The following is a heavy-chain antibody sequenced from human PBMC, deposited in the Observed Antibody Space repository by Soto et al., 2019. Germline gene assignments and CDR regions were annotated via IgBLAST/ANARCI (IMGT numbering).Heavy chain of an antibody. CDR3: ARGSCTNGVCYLLYYYYYMDV. CDR2: IWYDGSNK. CDR1: GFTFSSYG. Sequence: GGSLRLSCAASGFTFSSYGMHWVRQAPGKGLEWVAVIWYDGSNKYYADSVKGRFTISRDNSKNTLYLQMNSLRAEDTAVYYCARGSCTNGVCYLLYYYYYMDVWGKGTTVTVSS. D-gene: IGHD2-8*01. V-gene: IGHV3-33*01. J-gene: IGHJ6*03.